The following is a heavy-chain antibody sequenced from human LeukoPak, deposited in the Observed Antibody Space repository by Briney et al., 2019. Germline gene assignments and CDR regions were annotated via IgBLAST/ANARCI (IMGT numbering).Heavy chain of an antibody. CDR1: GYSISSGYY. D-gene: IGHD3-22*01. V-gene: IGHV4-38-2*02. CDR3: ARGKHYFDSTGYHTIFDF. CDR2: IYHSGST. J-gene: IGHJ4*02. Sequence: PSETLSLTCTVSGYSISSGYYWGWIRQPPGKGLEWIGSIYHSGSTYYNPSLKSRVTISVDTSKNQFSLKLNSVTATDTAVYYCARGKHYFDSTGYHTIFDFWGQGTLVTVSS.